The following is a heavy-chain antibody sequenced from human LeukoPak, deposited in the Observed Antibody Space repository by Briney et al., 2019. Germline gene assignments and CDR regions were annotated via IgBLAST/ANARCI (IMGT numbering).Heavy chain of an antibody. V-gene: IGHV3-21*01. CDR3: ARDRLPKGITIFGVVTA. D-gene: IGHD3-3*01. Sequence: GGSLRLSCAASGFTFSSYSMNWVRQAPGKGLEWVSSISSSSSYIYYADSVKGRFTISRDNAKNSLYLQMNSLRAEDTAVYYCARDRLPKGITIFGVVTAWGQGTLVTVSS. CDR2: ISSSSSYI. J-gene: IGHJ5*02. CDR1: GFTFSSYS.